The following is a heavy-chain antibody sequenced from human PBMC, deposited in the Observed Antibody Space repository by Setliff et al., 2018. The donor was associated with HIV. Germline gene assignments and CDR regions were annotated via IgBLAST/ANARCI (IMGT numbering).Heavy chain of an antibody. J-gene: IGHJ4*02. D-gene: IGHD1-26*01. CDR2: ISSSGTYI. CDR3: ARDSGTTVGATRPGY. V-gene: IGHV3-21*01. Sequence: PGGSLRLSCAASGFTFTNYAMAWVRQAPGKGLEWVSSISSSGTYIYYADSMKGRFTISRDNAKNSLYLQMNSLRAEDTAVYYCARDSGTTVGATRPGYWGQGTLVTVSS. CDR1: GFTFTNYA.